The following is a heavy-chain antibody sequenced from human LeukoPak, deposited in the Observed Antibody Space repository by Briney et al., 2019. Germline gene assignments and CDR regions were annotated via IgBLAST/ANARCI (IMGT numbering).Heavy chain of an antibody. V-gene: IGHV3-53*01. D-gene: IGHD4-23*01. Sequence: GGSLRLSCAASGFTVSSNYMSWVRQAPGKGLEWVSVIYSGGSTYYADSVKGRFTISRDNSKNTVYLQMNSLRAEDTAVYYCARRAGGYSHPYDYWGQGILVTVSS. J-gene: IGHJ4*02. CDR3: ARRAGGYSHPYDY. CDR1: GFTVSSNY. CDR2: IYSGGST.